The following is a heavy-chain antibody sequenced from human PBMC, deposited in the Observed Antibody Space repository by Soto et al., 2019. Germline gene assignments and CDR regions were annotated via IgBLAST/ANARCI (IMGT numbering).Heavy chain of an antibody. V-gene: IGHV3-23*01. J-gene: IGHJ6*02. CDR3: AKYQYSSSWSHFYSYYYYYGMDV. CDR1: GFTFSSYA. CDR2: FSGSGGST. D-gene: IGHD6-13*01. Sequence: PGGSLRLSCAASGFTFSSYAMSWVRQAPGKGLEWVSAFSGSGGSTYYADSVKGRFTISRDNSKNTLYLQMNSLRAEDTAVYYCAKYQYSSSWSHFYSYYYYYGMDVWGQGTTVTVSS.